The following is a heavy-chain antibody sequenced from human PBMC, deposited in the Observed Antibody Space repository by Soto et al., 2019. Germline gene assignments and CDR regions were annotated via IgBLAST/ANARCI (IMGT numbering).Heavy chain of an antibody. CDR3: ATDLYYYETTGFYFFLPLDY. CDR1: GGSISSSTYY. D-gene: IGHD3-22*01. J-gene: IGHJ4*02. Sequence: SETLSLTCTVSGGSISSSTYYWGWIRQPPGKGLGWIGTISYSGATYYNPSLKSRVTISVDTSKNQFSLKLTSVTAADTAVYYCATDLYYYETTGFYFFLPLDYWGQGALVTVSS. CDR2: ISYSGAT. V-gene: IGHV4-39*01.